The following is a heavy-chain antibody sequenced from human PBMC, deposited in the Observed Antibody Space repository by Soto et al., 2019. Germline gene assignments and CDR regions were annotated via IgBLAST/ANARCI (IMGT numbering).Heavy chain of an antibody. Sequence: GPLRLSWAASGFTFSSCAMSWVRQAPGKGLEWVSAISGSGGSTYYADSVKGRFTISRDNSKNTLYLQMNSLRAEDTAVYYCAKVARLYCSSTSCSGSGYYWPDYCGQGPLVIVSS. CDR1: GFTFSSCA. CDR3: AKVARLYCSSTSCSGSGYYWPDY. D-gene: IGHD2-2*01. CDR2: ISGSGGST. J-gene: IGHJ4*02. V-gene: IGHV3-23*01.